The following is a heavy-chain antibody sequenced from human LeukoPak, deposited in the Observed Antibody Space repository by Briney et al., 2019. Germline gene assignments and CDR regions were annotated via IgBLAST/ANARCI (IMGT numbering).Heavy chain of an antibody. CDR1: GGSIRSSGHF. V-gene: IGHV4-61*08. D-gene: IGHD2-15*01. CDR3: ARARSTSGGYSAWYFDL. CDR2: IYYSGST. Sequence: PSETLSLTCTVSGGSIRSSGHFWGWIRQPPGKGLEWIGYIYYSGSTNYNPSLKSRVTISVDTSKNQFPLKLSSVTAADTAVYYCARARSTSGGYSAWYFDLWGRGTLVTVSS. J-gene: IGHJ2*01.